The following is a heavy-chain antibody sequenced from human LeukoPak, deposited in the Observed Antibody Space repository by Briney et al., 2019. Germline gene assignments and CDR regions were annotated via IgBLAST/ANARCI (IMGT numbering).Heavy chain of an antibody. CDR3: AREFVQWEPDY. CDR2: IYYSGST. J-gene: IGHJ4*02. V-gene: IGHV4-59*01. CDR1: GGSISSYY. D-gene: IGHD1-26*01. Sequence: PSETLSLTCTVSGGSISSYYWSWIRQPPGKGLGWIGYIYYSGSTNYNPSLKSRVTISVDTSKNQFSLKLSSVTAADTAVYYCAREFVQWEPDYWGQGTLVTVSS.